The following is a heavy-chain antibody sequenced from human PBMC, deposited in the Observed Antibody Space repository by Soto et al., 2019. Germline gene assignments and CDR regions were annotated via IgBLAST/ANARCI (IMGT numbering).Heavy chain of an antibody. D-gene: IGHD5-12*01. CDR2: IIPTFGAA. V-gene: IGHV1-69*01. CDR1: GGSFSSDA. CDR3: ARGFSGYYSSLDY. J-gene: IGHJ4*02. Sequence: QVHLVQSGAEVKRPGSSVKVSCEASGGSFSSDAITWVRQVPGQGLEWMGGIIPTFGAANYGRQCQGRVTISADESTRTVYMELSSLRFDDTAVYYCARGFSGYYSSLDYWGQGTLVTVSS.